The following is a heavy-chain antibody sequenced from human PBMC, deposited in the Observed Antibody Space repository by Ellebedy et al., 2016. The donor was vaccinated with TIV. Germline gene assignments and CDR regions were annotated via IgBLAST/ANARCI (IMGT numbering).Heavy chain of an antibody. Sequence: GGSLRLXXAASGFTFSNAWMSWVRQAPGKGLEWVGRIKSKTDSGTTDYAAPVKGRFTISRDDSKNTLYLQMNSLKTEDTAVYYCTVQSGSYFYWGQGTLVTVSS. V-gene: IGHV3-15*01. CDR1: GFTFSNAW. CDR2: IKSKTDSGTT. CDR3: TVQSGSYFY. D-gene: IGHD1-26*01. J-gene: IGHJ4*02.